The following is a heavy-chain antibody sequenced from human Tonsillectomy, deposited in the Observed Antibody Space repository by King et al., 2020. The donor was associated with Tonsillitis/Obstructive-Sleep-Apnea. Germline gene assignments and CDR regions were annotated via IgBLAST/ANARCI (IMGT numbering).Heavy chain of an antibody. Sequence: VQLVQSGAEVKKPGSSVKVSCKASGGTFSSYAISWVRQAPGQGLEWMGGIIPICGTANYAQKFQGRVTITADETTRTSYMELSSRRAEDTAVYYCASAVYGDPSVFGHHSYMDVWGKGTTVTVSS. D-gene: IGHD4-17*01. CDR2: IIPICGTA. V-gene: IGHV1-69*12. CDR1: GGTFSSYA. CDR3: ASAVYGDPSVFGHHSYMDV. J-gene: IGHJ6*03.